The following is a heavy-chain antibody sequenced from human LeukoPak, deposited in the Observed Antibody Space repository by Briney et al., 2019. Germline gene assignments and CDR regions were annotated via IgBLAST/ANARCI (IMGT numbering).Heavy chain of an antibody. V-gene: IGHV4-59*12. CDR1: GGSISSYY. Sequence: SKTLSLTCTVSGGSISSYYWSWIRQPPGKGLEWLGSMYYSGSTYYNPSLKSRVTISVDTSKNQFSLKLSSVTAADTAVYYCARTPRQIRGGPNWFDPWGQGTLVTVSS. CDR3: ARTPRQIRGGPNWFDP. D-gene: IGHD3-10*01. J-gene: IGHJ5*02. CDR2: MYYSGST.